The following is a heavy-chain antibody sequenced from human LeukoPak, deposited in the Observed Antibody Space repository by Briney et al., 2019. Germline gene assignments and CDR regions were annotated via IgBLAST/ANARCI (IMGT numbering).Heavy chain of an antibody. CDR3: AREDTGMAPGFDY. Sequence: SETLSLTCTVSGGSISSSSYYWGWIRQPPGKGLEWIGTIYYSGITYYNPSLRSRVTISLDTSKNQFSLNQNSVTAADTAVYYCAREDTGMAPGFDYWGQGTLVTVSS. J-gene: IGHJ4*02. CDR1: GGSISSSSYY. CDR2: IYYSGIT. D-gene: IGHD5-18*01. V-gene: IGHV4-39*07.